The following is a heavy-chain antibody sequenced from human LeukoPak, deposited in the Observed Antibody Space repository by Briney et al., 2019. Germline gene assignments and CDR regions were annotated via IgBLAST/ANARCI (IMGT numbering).Heavy chain of an antibody. J-gene: IGHJ4*02. D-gene: IGHD3-10*01. CDR1: GYIFTNNW. Sequence: GESLKISCKGSGYIFTNNWIGWVRQMPGKGLEWMGIIYPGDSDTRYSPSFEGQVTISVDKSISTAYLQWSSLKASDTAMYYCARQTRDGSGSRGYSFDFWGQGTLVTVFS. CDR2: IYPGDSDT. V-gene: IGHV5-51*01. CDR3: ARQTRDGSGSRGYSFDF.